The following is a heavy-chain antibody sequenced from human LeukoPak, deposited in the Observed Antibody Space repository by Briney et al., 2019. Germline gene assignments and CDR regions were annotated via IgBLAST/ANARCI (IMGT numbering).Heavy chain of an antibody. D-gene: IGHD1-26*01. CDR1: GASIRSTHW. CDR2: TYHNGNT. CDR3: ASPSGRYHADALDI. V-gene: IGHV4-4*02. J-gene: IGHJ3*02. Sequence: SETLSLTCAVSGASIRSTHWWTWLRLPPGKGPEWIGETYHNGNTKYNPSLSSRLIISVDYSKNQFSMELTSVTAADTAVYYCASPSGRYHADALDIWGQGRLVIVSS.